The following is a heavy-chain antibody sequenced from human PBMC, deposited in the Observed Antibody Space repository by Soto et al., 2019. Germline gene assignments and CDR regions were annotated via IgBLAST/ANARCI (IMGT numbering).Heavy chain of an antibody. CDR2: ISDDGTFK. CDR1: GFSFSSYG. D-gene: IGHD6-13*01. J-gene: IGHJ4*02. Sequence: QRQLVDSGGGMVQPGRSLRLSCEASGFSFSSYGMHWVRQAPGKGLEWVAVISDDGTFKDYADSVKGRFTISRDNSENTLFLQMNSLGPNDTAVYYCAKDYGPKAPYPYSNTHTDFWGLGTRVTVSS. V-gene: IGHV3-30*18. CDR3: AKDYGPKAPYPYSNTHTDF.